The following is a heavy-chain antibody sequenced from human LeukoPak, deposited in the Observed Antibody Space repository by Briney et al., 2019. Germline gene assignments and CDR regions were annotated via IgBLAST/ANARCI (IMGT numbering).Heavy chain of an antibody. CDR1: GFTFSSYE. CDR2: ISSSGSTI. Sequence: GGSLRLSCAASGFTFSSYEMNWVRQAPGKGLEWVSYISSSGSTIYYADSVKGRFTISRDNAKNSLYLQMNSLRAEDTAVYYCARGPGYSVLYYFDYWGQGTLVTVSS. CDR3: ARGPGYSVLYYFDY. J-gene: IGHJ4*02. D-gene: IGHD6-13*01. V-gene: IGHV3-48*03.